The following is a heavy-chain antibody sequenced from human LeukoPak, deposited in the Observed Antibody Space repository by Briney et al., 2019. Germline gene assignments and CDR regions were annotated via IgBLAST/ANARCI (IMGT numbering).Heavy chain of an antibody. V-gene: IGHV3-21*01. CDR1: GFTFSSYS. J-gene: IGHJ4*02. CDR3: ARDTGGYDFADY. CDR2: ISSSSSYI. Sequence: GGSLRLSCAASGFTFSSYSMNWVRQAPGKGLEWVSSISSSSSYIYYADSVKGRFTISRDNAKNSLYLQMNSLRAEDTAVYYCARDTGGYDFADYWGQGTLVTVSS. D-gene: IGHD5-12*01.